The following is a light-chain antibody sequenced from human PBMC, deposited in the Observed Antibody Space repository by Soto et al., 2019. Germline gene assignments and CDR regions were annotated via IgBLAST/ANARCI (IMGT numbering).Light chain of an antibody. CDR1: QNIDFF. CDR2: GAY. CDR3: QQYHSFPLT. J-gene: IGKJ4*01. Sequence: DIQMTQSPSTLSASVVDRVTITCRASQNIDFFLAWYQQKPGKAPKLLIYGAYNLESGVPSTFSGSGSGTEFTLTISSLQPDDFATYFCQQYHSFPLTFGGGTTVEIK. V-gene: IGKV1-5*01.